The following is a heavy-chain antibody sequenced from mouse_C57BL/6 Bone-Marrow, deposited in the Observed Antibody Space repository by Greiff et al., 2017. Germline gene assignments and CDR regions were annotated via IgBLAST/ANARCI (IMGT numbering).Heavy chain of an antibody. J-gene: IGHJ1*03. Sequence: QVQLKQSGAELVKPGASVKLSCKASGYTFTSYWMQWVKQRPGQGLEWIGEIDPSDSYTNYNQKFKGKATLTVDTSSSTAYMQRSSLTSEDSAVYYCAREGYSNYGYWYFDVWGTGTTVTVSS. V-gene: IGHV1-50*01. CDR2: IDPSDSYT. D-gene: IGHD2-5*01. CDR3: AREGYSNYGYWYFDV. CDR1: GYTFTSYW.